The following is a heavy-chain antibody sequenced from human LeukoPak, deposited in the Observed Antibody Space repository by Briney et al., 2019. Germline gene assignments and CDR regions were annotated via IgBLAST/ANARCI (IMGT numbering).Heavy chain of an antibody. J-gene: IGHJ4*02. D-gene: IGHD1-26*01. CDR1: GFTFSSYT. CDR2: ISGDGGST. CDR3: AKDPGELNLGY. V-gene: IGHV3-43*02. Sequence: GGSLRLSCAASGFTFSSYTMNWVRQAPGKGLEWVSLISGDGGSTYYADSVKGRFTISRDNSKDSLYLQMNSLRTEDTALYYCAKDPGELNLGYWGQGTLVTVSS.